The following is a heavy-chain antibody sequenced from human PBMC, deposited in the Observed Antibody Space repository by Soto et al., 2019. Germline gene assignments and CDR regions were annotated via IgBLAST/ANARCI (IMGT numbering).Heavy chain of an antibody. CDR3: AKDQYYGSGSYDY. V-gene: IGHV3-30*18. J-gene: IGHJ4*02. Sequence: SLRLSCAASGFTFSNAWMNWVRQAPGKGLEWVAVISYDGSNKYYADSVKGRFTISRDNSKNTLYLQMNSLRAEDTAVYYCAKDQYYGSGSYDYWGQGTLVTVSS. CDR2: ISYDGSNK. D-gene: IGHD3-10*01. CDR1: GFTFSNAW.